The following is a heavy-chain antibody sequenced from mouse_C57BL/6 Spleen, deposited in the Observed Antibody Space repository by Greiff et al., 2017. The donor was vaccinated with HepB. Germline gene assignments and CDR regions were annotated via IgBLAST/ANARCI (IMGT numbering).Heavy chain of an antibody. CDR1: GFTFSDYY. CDR2: INYNGSST. J-gene: IGHJ3*01. Sequence: EVMLVESEGGLVQPGSSMKLSCTASGFTFSDYYMAWVRQVPEKGLEWVANINYNGSSTYYLDSLQSRFIISRDNAKNILYLQMSSLKSEDTPTYYCARYDYDGPLAYWGQGTLVTVAA. V-gene: IGHV5-16*01. D-gene: IGHD2-4*01. CDR3: ARYDYDGPLAY.